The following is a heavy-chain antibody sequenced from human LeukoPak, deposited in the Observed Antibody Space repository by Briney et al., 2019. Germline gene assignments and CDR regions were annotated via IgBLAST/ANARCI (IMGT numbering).Heavy chain of an antibody. CDR2: VYYSGST. Sequence: SETLSLTCTVSGGSISSYYWSWIRQPPGKGLEWIGYVYYSGSTSSHASLKSRVTISVDTSKNQFSLKLRSVTAADTAVYYCARGYNSGYAPDYWGQGTLVTVSS. D-gene: IGHD1-14*01. J-gene: IGHJ4*02. CDR1: GGSISSYY. CDR3: ARGYNSGYAPDY. V-gene: IGHV4-59*08.